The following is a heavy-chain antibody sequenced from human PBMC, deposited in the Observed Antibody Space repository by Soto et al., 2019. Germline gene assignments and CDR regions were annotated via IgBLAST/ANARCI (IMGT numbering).Heavy chain of an antibody. D-gene: IGHD2-15*01. CDR2: INHSGST. Sequence: WETLSLTCAVYGGSFSGYYWSWIRQPPGKGLEWIGEINHSGSTNYNPSLKSRVTISVDTSKNQFSLKLSSVTAADTAVYYCAMFMVSANPLYVFDIWGQRTMVTVSS. V-gene: IGHV4-34*01. CDR1: GGSFSGYY. J-gene: IGHJ3*02. CDR3: AMFMVSANPLYVFDI.